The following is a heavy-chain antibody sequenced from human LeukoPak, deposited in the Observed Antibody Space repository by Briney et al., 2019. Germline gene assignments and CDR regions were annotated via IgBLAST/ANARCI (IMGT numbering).Heavy chain of an antibody. CDR1: GFTFDDYG. Sequence: GGSLRLSCAASGFTFDDYGMSWVRQAPGKGLEWVSGINWNGGSTGYADSVKGRFTISRDNAKNSLYLQMNSPRAEDTALYYCARIKTVAGMQYYYYYMDVWGKGTTVTVSS. CDR2: INWNGGST. CDR3: ARIKTVAGMQYYYYYMDV. V-gene: IGHV3-20*04. D-gene: IGHD6-19*01. J-gene: IGHJ6*03.